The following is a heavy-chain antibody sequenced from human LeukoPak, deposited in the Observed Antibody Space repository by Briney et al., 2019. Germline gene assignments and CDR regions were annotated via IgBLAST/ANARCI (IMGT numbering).Heavy chain of an antibody. CDR3: AREGDRIAAAGLNFDY. J-gene: IGHJ4*02. CDR1: GFTFSSYE. Sequence: GGSLRLSCAASGFTFSSYEMNWVRQAPGKGLEWVSYISSSGSTIYYADSVKGRFTISRDNAKNSLYLQMNSLRAEDTAVYYCAREGDRIAAAGLNFDYWGQGTLVTVSS. CDR2: ISSSGSTI. D-gene: IGHD6-13*01. V-gene: IGHV3-48*03.